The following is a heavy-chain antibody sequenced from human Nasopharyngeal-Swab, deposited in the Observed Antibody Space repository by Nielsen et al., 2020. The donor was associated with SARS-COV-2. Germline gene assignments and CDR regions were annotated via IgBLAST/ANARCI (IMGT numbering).Heavy chain of an antibody. D-gene: IGHD4-17*01. V-gene: IGHV4-59*08. CDR2: ICYNGNA. CDR3: ARGLMGTTGGVWNNWLDP. J-gene: IGHJ5*02. CDR1: GGSIDKYC. Sequence: SETLSLTCTVSGGSIDKYCWGWIRQPPGKGLEWIGYICYNGNADYNPSLKSRVTMSVDTSNNQFSLKLTSVTAADTAVYYCARGLMGTTGGVWNNWLDPWGQGTLVTVSS.